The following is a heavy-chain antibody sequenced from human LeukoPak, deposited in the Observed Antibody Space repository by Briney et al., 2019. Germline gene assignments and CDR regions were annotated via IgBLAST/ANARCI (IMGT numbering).Heavy chain of an antibody. D-gene: IGHD2/OR15-2a*01. CDR2: ISSSSSYI. CDR3: AKSPSDNRGWFDP. V-gene: IGHV3-21*01. J-gene: IGHJ5*02. CDR1: GFTFSSYT. Sequence: GGSLRLSCAASGFTFSSYTMKWVRQAPGKGLEWVSSISSSSSYIHYADSVKGRFTISRDNAKNSLDLQMNSLRAEDTAVYYCAKSPSDNRGWFDPWGQGTLVTVSS.